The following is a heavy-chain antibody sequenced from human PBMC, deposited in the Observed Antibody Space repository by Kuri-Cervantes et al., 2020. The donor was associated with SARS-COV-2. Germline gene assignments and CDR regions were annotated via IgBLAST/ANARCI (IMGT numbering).Heavy chain of an antibody. J-gene: IGHJ4*02. Sequence: GESLKISCAASGFTFSSYWMSWVRQAPGKGLEWVANIKQDGSEKYYVDSVKGRFTISRDNAKNSLYLQMNSPRAEDTAVYYCARYFGVITVDYWGRGTLVTVSS. D-gene: IGHD3-3*01. V-gene: IGHV3-7*01. CDR3: ARYFGVITVDY. CDR2: IKQDGSEK. CDR1: GFTFSSYW.